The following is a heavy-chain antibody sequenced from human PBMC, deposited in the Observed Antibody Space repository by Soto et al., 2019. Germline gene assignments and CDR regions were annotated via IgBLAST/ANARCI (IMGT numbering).Heavy chain of an antibody. J-gene: IGHJ4*02. Sequence: EVQLVESGGGLVQPGGSLRLSCAASGFTFSSYSMNWVRQAPGKGLEWVSYISSSSSTIYYADSVKGRFTISRDNAKNSLYLQMKSLRAEDKAVYYCASSNWNDGDYWGQGTLVTVSS. CDR1: GFTFSSYS. D-gene: IGHD1-1*01. CDR2: ISSSSSTI. CDR3: ASSNWNDGDY. V-gene: IGHV3-48*01.